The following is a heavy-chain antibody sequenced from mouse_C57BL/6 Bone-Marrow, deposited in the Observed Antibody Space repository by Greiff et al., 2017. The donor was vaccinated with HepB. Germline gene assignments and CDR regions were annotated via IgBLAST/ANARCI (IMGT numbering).Heavy chain of an antibody. CDR2: IYPSDSET. J-gene: IGHJ2*01. D-gene: IGHD2-1*01. CDR3: ARVGNYGGDFYY. Sequence: QVQLQQPGAELVRPGSSVKLSCKASGYTFTSYWMDWVKQRPGQGLEWIGNIYPSDSETHYNQKFKDKATLTVDKSSSTAYMQLSSLTSEDSAVYYCARVGNYGGDFYYWGQGTTLTVSS. V-gene: IGHV1-61*01. CDR1: GYTFTSYW.